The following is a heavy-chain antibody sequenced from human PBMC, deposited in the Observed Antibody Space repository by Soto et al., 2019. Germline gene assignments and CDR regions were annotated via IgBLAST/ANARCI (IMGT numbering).Heavy chain of an antibody. CDR1: GFPFSHYA. Sequence: GGSLRLSCAASGFPFSHYAMSWVRQAPGKGLEWVSAISGNGGDTAYADSVRGRFAISRDNSRDTLYLQMNSLRADDTAVYFCGKEGRGSGWFVCNYWGPGVLVTVYS. J-gene: IGHJ4*02. V-gene: IGHV3-23*01. CDR3: GKEGRGSGWFVCNY. D-gene: IGHD6-19*01. CDR2: ISGNGGDT.